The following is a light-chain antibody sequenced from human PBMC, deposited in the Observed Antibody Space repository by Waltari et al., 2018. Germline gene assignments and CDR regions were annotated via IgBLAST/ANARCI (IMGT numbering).Light chain of an antibody. J-gene: IGLJ2*01. Sequence: QSALTQPPSASGSPGQSVTISCTGTSSDVGGYNYVSWYQQHPGKAPRLMIYAVTKRPAGVPDRFSGSKSGNTASLTVSGLQAEDEADYYCGSYAGHNKVFGGGTKLTVL. CDR1: SSDVGGYNY. CDR2: AVT. CDR3: GSYAGHNKV. V-gene: IGLV2-8*01.